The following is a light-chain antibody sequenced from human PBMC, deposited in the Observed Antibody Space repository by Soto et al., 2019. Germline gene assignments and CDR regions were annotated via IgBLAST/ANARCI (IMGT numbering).Light chain of an antibody. J-gene: IGKJ1*01. CDR1: QSISSW. Sequence: DIQMTQSPSTLSASVGDRVTITCRASQSISSWLAWYQQKPGKAPKLLIYKAYSLESGVQSRFSGSGSGTEFTLTISSLQPDDFATYYCQQYNSYPWTFGQGTKVDI. CDR2: KAY. V-gene: IGKV1-5*03. CDR3: QQYNSYPWT.